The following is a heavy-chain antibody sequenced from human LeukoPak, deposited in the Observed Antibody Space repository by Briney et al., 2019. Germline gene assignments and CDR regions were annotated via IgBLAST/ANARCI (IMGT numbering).Heavy chain of an antibody. Sequence: PGGSLRLSCAASGFTFSSYAMSWVRQAPGKGLEWVSAISGSGGSTYYADSVKGRFTISRDNSKNTLYLQMNSLRAEDTAVYYCAREVYCSSTSCYTGYSQHWGQGTLVTVSS. CDR1: GFTFSSYA. CDR3: AREVYCSSTSCYTGYSQH. J-gene: IGHJ1*01. V-gene: IGHV3-23*01. D-gene: IGHD2-2*02. CDR2: ISGSGGST.